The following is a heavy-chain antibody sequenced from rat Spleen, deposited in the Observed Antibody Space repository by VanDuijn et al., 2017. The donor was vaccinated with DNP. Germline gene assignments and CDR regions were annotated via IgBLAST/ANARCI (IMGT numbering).Heavy chain of an antibody. D-gene: IGHD3-1*01. V-gene: IGHV5-31*01. CDR2: ITDTGGSI. CDR3: ARRGRSPFTY. Sequence: EVQLVESGGGLVQPGRSLRLSCVTSGFTFNIYWMSWIRQAPGKGLEWVASITDTGGSIYYLDSVKGRFTISRDNAKSTLYLQMDSLRSEDTATYYCARRGRSPFTYWGQGTLVTVSS. CDR1: GFTFNIYW. J-gene: IGHJ3*01.